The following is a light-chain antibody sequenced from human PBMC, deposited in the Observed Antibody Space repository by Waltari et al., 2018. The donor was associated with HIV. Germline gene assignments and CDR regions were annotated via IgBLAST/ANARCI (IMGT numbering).Light chain of an antibody. Sequence: DIQMSQAPSSLSASVGDRVTITCRASRDIKNDLAWYQQRPGEVPSLLIYAASTLRSGVPSRFRDSGSGTDFTLTINGLQPEDVASYYCQNYDSAPVAFGQGTRLEI. V-gene: IGKV1-27*01. CDR1: RDIKND. CDR2: AAS. J-gene: IGKJ5*01. CDR3: QNYDSAPVA.